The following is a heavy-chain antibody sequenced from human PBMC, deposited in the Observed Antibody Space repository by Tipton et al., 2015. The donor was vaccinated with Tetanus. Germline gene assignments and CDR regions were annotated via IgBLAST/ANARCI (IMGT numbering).Heavy chain of an antibody. CDR3: ARHFYGYWFDP. CDR2: IYFKGDT. CDR1: GGPISDKKYY. J-gene: IGHJ5*02. D-gene: IGHD2/OR15-2a*01. V-gene: IGHV4-39*02. Sequence: GLVKPSETLSPNCTVSGGPISDKKYYWGWIRQAPGKGLEWIASIYFKGDTYYSPSLKSRLTIDVDTSQNLFSLKLTVVTAADTAIYYCARHFYGYWFDPWGQGALVTVSS.